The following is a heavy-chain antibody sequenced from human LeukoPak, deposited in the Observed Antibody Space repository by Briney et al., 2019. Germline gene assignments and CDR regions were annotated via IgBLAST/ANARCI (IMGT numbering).Heavy chain of an antibody. V-gene: IGHV3-48*03. CDR1: GFTFSSFE. CDR3: ARDAASGYDRFDY. J-gene: IGHJ4*02. Sequence: GGSLRLSCAASGFTFSSFERNWVRQAPGKGLEWVSYINGGGSTMNYADSVKGRFTISRDNAKNSLYLQMNSLRAEDTAVYYCARDAASGYDRFDYWGQGTQVTVSS. CDR2: INGGGSTM. D-gene: IGHD2-2*01.